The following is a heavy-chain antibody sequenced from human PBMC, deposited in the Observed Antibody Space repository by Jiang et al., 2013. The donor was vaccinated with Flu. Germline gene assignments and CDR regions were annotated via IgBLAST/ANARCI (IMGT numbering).Heavy chain of an antibody. CDR3: ARHGSPYYDFWSGYYTGYYYYGMDV. Sequence: GPGLVKPSETLSLTCTVSGGSISSSSYYWGWIRQPPGKGLEWIGSIYYSGSTYYNPSLKSRVTISVDTSKNQFSLKLSSVTATDTAVYYCARHGSPYYDFWSGYYTGYYYYGMDVWGPRDHGSPSPQ. CDR2: IYYSGST. V-gene: IGHV4-39*01. J-gene: IGHJ6*01. D-gene: IGHD3-3*01. CDR1: GGSISSSSYY.